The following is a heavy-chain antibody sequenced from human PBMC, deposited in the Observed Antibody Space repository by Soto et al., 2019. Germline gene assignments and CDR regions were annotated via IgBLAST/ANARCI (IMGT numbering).Heavy chain of an antibody. D-gene: IGHD3-22*01. Sequence: QVQLQQWGAGLLKPSETLSLTCAVYGGSFSGYYWSWIRQPPGKGLEWIGEINHSGSTNYNPSLKSRVTISVDTSKNQFSLKLSSVTAADTAVYYCARANYYDSSGNGMDVWGQGTTVTVSS. V-gene: IGHV4-34*01. CDR1: GGSFSGYY. CDR2: INHSGST. J-gene: IGHJ6*02. CDR3: ARANYYDSSGNGMDV.